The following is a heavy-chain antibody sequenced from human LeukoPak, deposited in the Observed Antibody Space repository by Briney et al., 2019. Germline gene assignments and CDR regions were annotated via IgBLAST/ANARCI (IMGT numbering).Heavy chain of an antibody. J-gene: IGHJ4*02. CDR3: AGGGYCGVSSCFAPLLDW. D-gene: IGHD2-15*01. CDR2: IYNTGTT. Sequence: SETLSLTFTVSRXITRYYCFWIRQSPGKGLEWVGDIYNTGTTNYNPSLKSRASMSVDTSKSQFSLKLSSVTAADTAIYYCAGGGYCGVSSCFAPLLDWWGQGSPVTVSS. V-gene: IGHV4-59*01. CDR1: RXITRYY.